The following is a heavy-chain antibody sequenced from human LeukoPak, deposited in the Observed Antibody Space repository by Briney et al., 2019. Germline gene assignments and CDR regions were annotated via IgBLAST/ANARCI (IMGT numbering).Heavy chain of an antibody. CDR2: IYSGGST. CDR1: GFIVSSKY. CDR3: ARAGPIGY. V-gene: IGHV3-53*01. J-gene: IGHJ4*02. Sequence: PGGSLRLSCAASGFIVSSKYMSWVRQAPGKGLEWVSVIYSGGSTYYAASVEGRFTISRDNSKNTVYLPMNNLRVDDTAVYYCARAGPIGYWGQGILVTVSS.